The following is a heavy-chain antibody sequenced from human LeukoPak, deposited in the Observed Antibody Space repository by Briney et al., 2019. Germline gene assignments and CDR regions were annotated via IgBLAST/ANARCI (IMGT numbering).Heavy chain of an antibody. J-gene: IGHJ4*02. D-gene: IGHD4/OR15-4a*01. CDR1: GYTFTSYY. CDR2: INPSGGST. Sequence: ASVKVSCKASGYTFTSYYMHWVRQAPGQGLEWMGIINPSGGSTSYAQKFQGRVTMTRDTSTNTAYMELSSLTSEDTAVYFCVRDHEYGDNDYWGQGTLVTVSS. CDR3: VRDHEYGDNDY. V-gene: IGHV1-46*01.